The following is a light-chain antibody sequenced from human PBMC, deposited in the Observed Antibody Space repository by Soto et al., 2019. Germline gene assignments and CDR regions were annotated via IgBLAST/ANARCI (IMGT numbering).Light chain of an antibody. J-gene: IGKJ4*01. V-gene: IGKV1-9*01. CDR1: QDISTY. CDR3: QQLSSYPLT. Sequence: DIQLTQSPSSLSASVGDRATITCRASQDISTYLAWYQQKPGKAPKLLIYGASTWPSGVPARFSGSGSGTEFTLTISSLQPEDFAAYYCQQLSSYPLTFGGGTKVEIK. CDR2: GAS.